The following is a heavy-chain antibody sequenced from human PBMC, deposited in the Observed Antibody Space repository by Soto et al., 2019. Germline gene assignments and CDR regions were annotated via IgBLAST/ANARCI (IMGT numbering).Heavy chain of an antibody. CDR3: TVWGSGNDFGAA. CDR1: GFTFSDHY. D-gene: IGHD3-10*01. Sequence: EVQLVESGGVLVQPGGSLRLSCAASGFTFSDHYMDWVRQAPGKGLEWVCRSKNKADSYTTDYAASLKGRFTISRYGSKNSLFLQMNSLKSENTAVYYCTVWGSGNDFGAAWGQGILVTVSS. CDR2: SKNKADSYTT. V-gene: IGHV3-72*01. J-gene: IGHJ4*02.